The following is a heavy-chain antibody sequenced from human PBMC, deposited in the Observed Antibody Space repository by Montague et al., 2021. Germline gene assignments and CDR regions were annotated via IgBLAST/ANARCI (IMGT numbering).Heavy chain of an antibody. J-gene: IGHJ4*02. CDR2: ST. Sequence: STNYNPSLKSRVTLSVDSSKNQFSLRLSSVTAADTAVYYGARYWRYFEHWGQGTLVTVSS. V-gene: IGHV4-59*03. CDR3: ARYWRYFEH. D-gene: IGHD3-10*01.